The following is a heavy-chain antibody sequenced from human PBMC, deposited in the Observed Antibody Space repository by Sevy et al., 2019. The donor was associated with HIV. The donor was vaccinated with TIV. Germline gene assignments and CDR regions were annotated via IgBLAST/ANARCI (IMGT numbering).Heavy chain of an antibody. Sequence: GGSLRFSCAASGFTFSSYSMNWVRQAPGKGLEWVSSISSSSSYIYYADSVKGRFTISRDNAKNSLYLQMNSLRAEDTAVYYCARAGQYKEVAGPGAYWGQGTLVTVSS. CDR3: ARAGQYKEVAGPGAY. CDR1: GFTFSSYS. D-gene: IGHD6-19*01. CDR2: ISSSSSYI. J-gene: IGHJ4*02. V-gene: IGHV3-21*01.